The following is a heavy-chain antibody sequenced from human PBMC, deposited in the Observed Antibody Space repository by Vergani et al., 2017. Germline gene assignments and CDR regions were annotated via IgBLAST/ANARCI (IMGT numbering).Heavy chain of an antibody. D-gene: IGHD2/OR15-2a*01. CDR2: IYYSGST. Sequence: QLQLQESGPGLVKPSETLSLTCTVSGGSISSSSYYWGWIRQPPGKGLGWIGRIYYSGSTYYNPSLKSRVTISVDTSNNQFSRKLSSVTAADTAVYYCARALTTGSLYFQHWGQGTLVTVSS. CDR3: ARALTTGSLYFQH. V-gene: IGHV4-39*07. CDR1: GGSISSSSYY. J-gene: IGHJ1*01.